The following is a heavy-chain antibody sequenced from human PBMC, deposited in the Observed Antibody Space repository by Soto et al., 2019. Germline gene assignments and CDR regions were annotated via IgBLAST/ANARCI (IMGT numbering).Heavy chain of an antibody. J-gene: IGHJ6*02. CDR3: ARVPSRDGYCSGGSCYYYYGMDV. D-gene: IGHD2-15*01. V-gene: IGHV3-7*03. Sequence: PGGSLRLSCAASGFTFSSYWMSWVRQAPGKGLEWVANIKQDGSEKYYVDSVKGRFTISRDNAKTSLYLQMNSLRAEDTAVYYCARVPSRDGYCSGGSCYYYYGMDVWGQGTTVTVSS. CDR1: GFTFSSYW. CDR2: IKQDGSEK.